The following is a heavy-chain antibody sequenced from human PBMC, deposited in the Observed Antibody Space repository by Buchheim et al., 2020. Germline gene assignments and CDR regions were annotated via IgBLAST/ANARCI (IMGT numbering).Heavy chain of an antibody. V-gene: IGHV3-30*18. D-gene: IGHD4-11*01. J-gene: IGHJ4*02. CDR2: ISYDGSNK. CDR1: GFTFSSYG. CDR3: AKFTVTTHPSDY. Sequence: QVQLVESGGGVVQPGRSLRLSCAASGFTFSSYGMHWVRQAPGKGLEWVAVISYDGSNKYYADSVKGRFTISRDNSKNKLYLQMNSLRAEDTAVYYCAKFTVTTHPSDYWGQGTL.